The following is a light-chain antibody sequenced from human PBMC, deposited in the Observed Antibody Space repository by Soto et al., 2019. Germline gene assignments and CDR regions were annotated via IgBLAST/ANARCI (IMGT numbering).Light chain of an antibody. Sequence: SYELTQPPSVSVAPEKTARLTCGGDNIGSKRVHWYRQKPGQAPVLVIYYDSDRPSGIPERFSGSNSGNTATLTINRVEAGDEAEYDCQVWDITTDHYVFGTGTKLTVL. J-gene: IGLJ1*01. CDR3: QVWDITTDHYV. CDR2: YDS. CDR1: NIGSKR. V-gene: IGLV3-21*04.